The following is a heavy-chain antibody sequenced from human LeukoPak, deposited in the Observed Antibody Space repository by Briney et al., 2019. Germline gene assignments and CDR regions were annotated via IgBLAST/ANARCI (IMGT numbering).Heavy chain of an antibody. J-gene: IGHJ4*02. D-gene: IGHD1-26*01. CDR2: IRYDGGNK. Sequence: GRSLRLSCAASGFTFSSYAMHWVRQAPGKGLEWVAFIRYDGGNKYYADSVKGRFTISRDNSKNTLYLQMNSLRAEDTAVYYCAKEPPYSGSYHYWGQGTLVTVSS. CDR3: AKEPPYSGSYHY. CDR1: GFTFSSYA. V-gene: IGHV3-30*02.